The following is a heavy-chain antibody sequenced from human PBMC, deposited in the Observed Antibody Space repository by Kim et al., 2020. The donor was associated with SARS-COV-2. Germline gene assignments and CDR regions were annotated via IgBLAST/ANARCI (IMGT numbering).Heavy chain of an antibody. CDR1: GFTFSSYG. Sequence: GGSLRLSCAASGFTFSSYGMHWVRQAPGKGLEWVAVISYDGSNKYYADSVKGRFTISRDNSKNTLYLQMNSLRAEDTAVYYCAKEETRGELADYWGQGTLVTVSS. D-gene: IGHD1-26*01. CDR3: AKEETRGELADY. J-gene: IGHJ4*02. CDR2: ISYDGSNK. V-gene: IGHV3-30*18.